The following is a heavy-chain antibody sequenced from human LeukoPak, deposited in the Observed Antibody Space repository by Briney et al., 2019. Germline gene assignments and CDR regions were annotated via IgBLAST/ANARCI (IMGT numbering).Heavy chain of an antibody. V-gene: IGHV3-23*01. D-gene: IGHD6-19*01. Sequence: PGGSLRLSCAASEFTFRSHAMSWVRQAPGKVLEWVSAISGDGATTYYADSVKGRFTISRDNSKNTLCLQMDSLRADDTAVYFCTRESLPAVAGDWGQGILVTVSS. CDR1: EFTFRSHA. CDR2: ISGDGATT. CDR3: TRESLPAVAGD. J-gene: IGHJ4*02.